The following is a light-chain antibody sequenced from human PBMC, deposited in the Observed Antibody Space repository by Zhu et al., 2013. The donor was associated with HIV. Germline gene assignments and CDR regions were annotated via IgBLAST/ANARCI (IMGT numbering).Light chain of an antibody. CDR3: MQALHTHMFT. Sequence: DIVMTQSPLSLPVTPGESASISCRSSQSLLHSNGFNYLDWYLQKPGQSPQLLIYLGSNRASGVPDRFSGSGSGTDFTLKISRVEADDVGVYYCMQALHTHMFTFGPGTKLEIK. CDR1: QSLLHSNGFNY. J-gene: IGKJ2*01. V-gene: IGKV2-28*01. CDR2: LGS.